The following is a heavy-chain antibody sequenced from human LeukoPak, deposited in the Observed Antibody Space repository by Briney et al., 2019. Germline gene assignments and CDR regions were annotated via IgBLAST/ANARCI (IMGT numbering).Heavy chain of an antibody. D-gene: IGHD3-16*01. CDR1: GFTFSSYE. V-gene: IGHV3-48*03. Sequence: GGSLRLSCAASGFTFSSYEMNWVRQAPGKGLEWVSYISSSGRTKYYADSVKGRFTISRDNAKNTLYLQMSSLRAEDTAVYYCARDFLHLGGWGQGTMVTVSS. CDR2: ISSSGRTK. J-gene: IGHJ3*01. CDR3: ARDFLHLGG.